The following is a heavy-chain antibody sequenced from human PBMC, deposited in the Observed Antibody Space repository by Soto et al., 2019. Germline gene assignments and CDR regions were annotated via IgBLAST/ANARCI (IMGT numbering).Heavy chain of an antibody. CDR1: GFTFSTYG. CDR3: ASGGYSGYDFDY. J-gene: IGHJ4*02. CDR2: ISYDGSNK. V-gene: IGHV3-30-3*01. D-gene: IGHD5-12*01. Sequence: GGSLRLSCAASGFTFSTYGVHWVRQAPGKGLEWVALISYDGSNKYYADSVKGRFTISRDSSKNTLYLQMNSLRAEDTAMYYCASGGYSGYDFDYWGQGTLVTVSS.